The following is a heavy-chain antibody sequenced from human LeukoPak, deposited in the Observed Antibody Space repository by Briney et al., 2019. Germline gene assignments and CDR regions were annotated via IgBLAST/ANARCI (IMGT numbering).Heavy chain of an antibody. Sequence: GRSLRRSCAAARLTFISYAMHWVRQAPGKGLEWVAVMSSDGSTKYYADSVKGRFTISRDYSESTLYLQINSLKPEDTAVYYCARSGYSGLYPAYSDYWGRGTLVSVSS. J-gene: IGHJ4*02. CDR1: RLTFISYA. V-gene: IGHV3-30-3*01. CDR3: ARSGYSGLYPAYSDY. D-gene: IGHD1-26*01. CDR2: MSSDGSTK.